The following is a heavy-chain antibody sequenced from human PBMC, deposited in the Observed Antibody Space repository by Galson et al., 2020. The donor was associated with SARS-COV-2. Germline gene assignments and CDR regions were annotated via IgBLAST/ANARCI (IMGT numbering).Heavy chain of an antibody. J-gene: IGHJ4*01. CDR1: GYTFTTYG. V-gene: IGHV1-18*01. CDR2: ISVHNGDT. D-gene: IGHD3-10*01. CDR3: ARVLDDYYARYYFEY. Sequence: ASVKVSCKASGYTFTTYGISWVRQAPGQGLDWMGWISVHNGDTKYAEKFKGRVTMTTDKSTNTAYMELGSLMSDDTAVYFCARVLDDYYARYYFEYWGHGTLVTVSS.